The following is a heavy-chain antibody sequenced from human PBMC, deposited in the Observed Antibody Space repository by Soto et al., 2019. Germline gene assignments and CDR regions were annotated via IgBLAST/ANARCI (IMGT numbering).Heavy chain of an antibody. V-gene: IGHV2-5*02. D-gene: IGHD3-10*01. CDR2: IYLDDDK. J-gene: IGHJ4*02. CDR1: GFSLSTSGVG. Sequence: QITLKESGPPLVKPTQTLTLTCTFSGFSLSTSGVGVGWIRQPPGKALEWLALIYLDDDKRYSPSLRSRLTITKDTSKNQVVLTVTNMDPVDTATYYCALRSGFGGNFDYCGQGTLVTV. CDR3: ALRSGFGGNFDY.